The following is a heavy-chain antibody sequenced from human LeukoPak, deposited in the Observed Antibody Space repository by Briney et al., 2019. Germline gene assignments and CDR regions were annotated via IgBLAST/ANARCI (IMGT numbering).Heavy chain of an antibody. V-gene: IGHV1-2*06. CDR2: INPNSGGT. D-gene: IGHD3-22*01. CDR1: GYTFTGYF. Sequence: GASVKVSCKASGYTFTGYFMHWVRQAPGQGLEWMGRINPNSGGTNYAQKFQGRVTMTRDTSISTAYMALSRLRSDDTAVYYCASQGVVVITTSLEYWGQGTLVTVSS. J-gene: IGHJ4*02. CDR3: ASQGVVVITTSLEY.